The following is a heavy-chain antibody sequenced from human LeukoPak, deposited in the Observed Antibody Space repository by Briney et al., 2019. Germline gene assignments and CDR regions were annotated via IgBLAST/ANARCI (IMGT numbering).Heavy chain of an antibody. D-gene: IGHD3-10*01. CDR1: GYPLSSGYY. J-gene: IGHJ6*04. Sequence: SETLSLTCAVSGYPLSSGYYWGWIRPPPGKGLEWIGSMSHNRGTYYNPSLKSRVTISMDTSKNQFSLRLSSVTAADTAVYYCASYYASGVSAYNYYGMDVWGKGTTVTVSS. CDR2: MSHNRGT. CDR3: ASYYASGVSAYNYYGMDV. V-gene: IGHV4-38-2*01.